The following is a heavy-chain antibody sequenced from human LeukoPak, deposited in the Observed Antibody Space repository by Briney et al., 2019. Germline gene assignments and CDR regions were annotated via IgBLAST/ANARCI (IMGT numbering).Heavy chain of an antibody. D-gene: IGHD3-22*01. CDR1: GFTFNNYA. V-gene: IGHV3-23*01. CDR2: TAGSGISK. Sequence: GGSLRLSCVASGFTFNNYAMSWVRQAPGRGLEWASSTAGSGISKDYADSVKGRFTVSKDKSKNTLYLQMDNLRAEDTGVYFCARLPTFYYDSSGYHYDYWGQGTLVTVSS. J-gene: IGHJ4*02. CDR3: ARLPTFYYDSSGYHYDY.